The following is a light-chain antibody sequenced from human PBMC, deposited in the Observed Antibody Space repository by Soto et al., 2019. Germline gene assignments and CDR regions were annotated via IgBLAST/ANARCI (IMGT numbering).Light chain of an antibody. V-gene: IGLV2-14*01. Sequence: QSVLTQPASVSGSPGQSITISCTGTSSDIGGYNYVSWYQQHPGKAPKLLLYEVNSRPSGVSNRFSGSKSGNTASLTISGLQAEDEADYYCTSFTSSISLVVFGGGTKVTVL. CDR3: TSFTSSISLVV. CDR2: EVN. CDR1: SSDIGGYNY. J-gene: IGLJ2*01.